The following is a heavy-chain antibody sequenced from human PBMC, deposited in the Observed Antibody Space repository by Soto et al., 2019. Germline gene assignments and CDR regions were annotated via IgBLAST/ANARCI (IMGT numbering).Heavy chain of an antibody. CDR3: ARVGYCNTTSCLFYYYHRGMDF. D-gene: IGHD2-2*01. CDR2: IIPIFHTA. J-gene: IGHJ6*02. Sequence: SVKVSCKASGDTFHSYAISWVRRAPGQGLEWMGGIIPIFHTANYAQKFQARVTMTADESARTAYMELSGLRSEDTAVYYCARVGYCNTTSCLFYYYHRGMDFWGQGTTGTGSS. CDR1: GDTFHSYA. V-gene: IGHV1-69*13.